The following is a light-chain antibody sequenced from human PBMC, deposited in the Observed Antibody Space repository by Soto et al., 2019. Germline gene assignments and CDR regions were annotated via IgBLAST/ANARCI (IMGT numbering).Light chain of an antibody. Sequence: DIQMTQSPTTLSASVGDRVTITCRASQSLNSWLAWYQQKPGKAPKLLIHKASSLGSGVPSRFSGNGSGTEFTLTISSLQPDDFATYYCQQYNTYPLTFGGGTKVEIK. CDR1: QSLNSW. CDR2: KAS. J-gene: IGKJ4*01. V-gene: IGKV1-5*03. CDR3: QQYNTYPLT.